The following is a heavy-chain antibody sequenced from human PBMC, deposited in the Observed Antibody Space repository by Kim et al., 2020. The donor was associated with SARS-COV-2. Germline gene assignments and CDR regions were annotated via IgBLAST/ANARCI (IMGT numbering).Heavy chain of an antibody. Sequence: AAPVKGRFTISRDDSRNTVYLQMNSLKTEDTAVYYCTTEAVYDILSGIDYWGQGTLVTVSS. V-gene: IGHV3-15*01. CDR3: TTEAVYDILSGIDY. D-gene: IGHD3-9*01. J-gene: IGHJ4*02.